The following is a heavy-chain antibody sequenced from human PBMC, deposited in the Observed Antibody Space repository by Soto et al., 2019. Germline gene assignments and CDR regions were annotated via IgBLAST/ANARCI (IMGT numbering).Heavy chain of an antibody. Sequence: PSETLSLTCTVSNGSISSGGYSWSWIRQTPGKGLEWIGYIYPTGKTYYNPSLKNRATLSIDTSQNQFSLQLTSVTAADTAVYYWARALPGPALRWGVGGHGTTVTVS. D-gene: IGHD3-16*01. CDR1: NGSISSGGYS. V-gene: IGHV4-30-2*01. CDR3: ARALPGPALRWGV. CDR2: IYPTGKT. J-gene: IGHJ6*02.